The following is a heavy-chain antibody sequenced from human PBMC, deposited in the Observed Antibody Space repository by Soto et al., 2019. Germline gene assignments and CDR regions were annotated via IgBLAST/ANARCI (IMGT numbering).Heavy chain of an antibody. D-gene: IGHD1-20*01. CDR2: MYYSGTT. V-gene: IGHV4-39*01. Sequence: SETLSLTCTVSGGSISSTTYSWGWIRQPPGKGLEWIGSMYYSGTTYSNPSLQSRVTISVDTSNNQFSLKLTSVSAADTSVYYCARHGGKLSITGTMGNFDYWGQGSLVTSPQ. CDR1: GGSISSTTYS. J-gene: IGHJ4*02. CDR3: ARHGGKLSITGTMGNFDY.